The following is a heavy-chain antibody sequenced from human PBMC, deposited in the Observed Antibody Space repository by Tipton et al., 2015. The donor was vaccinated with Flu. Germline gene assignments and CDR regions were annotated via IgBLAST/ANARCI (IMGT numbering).Heavy chain of an antibody. D-gene: IGHD2-15*01. CDR2: IYSIGNT. V-gene: IGHV4-61*09. Sequence: TLSLTCTVSGDSISRSDYYWTWIRQPAGKELEWIGQIYSIGNTNNNPSLRSRVTISIDTSKNQFSLDLTSVTAADTAVYYCATVSGASGFYFFDIWGQGAPGTVSS. J-gene: IGHJ4*02. CDR1: GDSISRSDYY. CDR3: ATVSGASGFYFFDI.